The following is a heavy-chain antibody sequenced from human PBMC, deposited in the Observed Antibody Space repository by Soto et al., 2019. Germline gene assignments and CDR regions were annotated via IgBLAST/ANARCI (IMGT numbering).Heavy chain of an antibody. Sequence: GGSPRLSCAASGFTVSSNYMSWVRQAPGKGLEWVSVIYSGGSTYYADSVKGRFTISRDNSKNTLYLQMNSLRAEDTAVYYCARDSSGWYGDAFDIWGQGTMVTVSS. CDR3: ARDSSGWYGDAFDI. CDR1: GFTVSSNY. V-gene: IGHV3-66*01. CDR2: IYSGGST. D-gene: IGHD6-19*01. J-gene: IGHJ3*02.